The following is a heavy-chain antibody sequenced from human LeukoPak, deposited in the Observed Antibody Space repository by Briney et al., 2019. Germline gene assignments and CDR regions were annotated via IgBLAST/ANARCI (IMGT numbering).Heavy chain of an antibody. D-gene: IGHD3-22*01. Sequence: PSETLSLTCAVYGGSFSGYYWSWIRQPPGKGLEWIGEINHSGSTNYNPSLKSRVTISVDTSKNQFSLKLSSVTAADTAVYYCARRAYDSSDPGWFDPWGQGTLVTVSS. CDR3: ARRAYDSSDPGWFDP. J-gene: IGHJ5*02. CDR1: GGSFSGYY. CDR2: INHSGST. V-gene: IGHV4-34*01.